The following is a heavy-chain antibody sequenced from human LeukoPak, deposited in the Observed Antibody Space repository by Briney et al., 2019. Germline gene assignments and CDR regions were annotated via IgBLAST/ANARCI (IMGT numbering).Heavy chain of an antibody. V-gene: IGHV4-34*01. CDR3: ARGGGYSYGYWFDP. CDR2: INHSGST. D-gene: IGHD5-18*01. J-gene: IGHJ5*02. Sequence: SETLSLTCAVYGGSFSGYYWGWIRQPPGKGLEWIGEINHSGSTNYNPSLKSRVTISVDRSKNQFSLKLSSVTAADTAVYYCARGGGYSYGYWFDPWGQGTLVTVSS. CDR1: GGSFSGYY.